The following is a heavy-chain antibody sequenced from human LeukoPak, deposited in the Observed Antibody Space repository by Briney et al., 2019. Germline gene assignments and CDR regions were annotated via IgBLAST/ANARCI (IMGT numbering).Heavy chain of an antibody. J-gene: IGHJ4*01. CDR1: GASLSDYF. Sequence: SETLSLTCTVSGASLSDYFWTWIRQPAGKGLERIGRIYGGTAYYNPSLKSRPTISLDTSTSNHQFSLRLTSVTAADTAVYYCARGAQRTRISGYYSFDYWGRGILVTVSS. CDR3: ARGAQRTRISGYYSFDY. D-gene: IGHD5-12*01. CDR2: IYGGTA. V-gene: IGHV4-4*07.